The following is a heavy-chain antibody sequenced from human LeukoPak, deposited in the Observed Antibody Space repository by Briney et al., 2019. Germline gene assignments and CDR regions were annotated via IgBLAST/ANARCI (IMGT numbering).Heavy chain of an antibody. Sequence: QPGRSLRLSCAASGFTFSSYGMHWVRQAPGKGLEWVAVIWYDGSNKYYADSVKGRFTVSRDNSKNTLSLQMNSLRAEDTAVYYCAKARDAGNCSGTKCYCLDYRGQGTLVSVSS. V-gene: IGHV3-33*06. CDR3: AKARDAGNCSGTKCYCLDY. J-gene: IGHJ4*02. CDR2: IWYDGSNK. D-gene: IGHD2-2*01. CDR1: GFTFSSYG.